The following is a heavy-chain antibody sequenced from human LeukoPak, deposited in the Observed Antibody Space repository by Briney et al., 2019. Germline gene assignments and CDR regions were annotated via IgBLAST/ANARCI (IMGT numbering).Heavy chain of an antibody. J-gene: IGHJ4*02. Sequence: GGSLRLSCAASGFTFSSYGMHWVRQAPGKGLEWVAVISYDGSNKYYADSVKGRFTISRDNSKNTLYLQMNSLRAEDTAVYYCAKDSGGSRVDDWGQGTLVTVSS. V-gene: IGHV3-30*18. CDR2: ISYDGSNK. CDR1: GFTFSSYG. CDR3: AKDSGGSRVDD.